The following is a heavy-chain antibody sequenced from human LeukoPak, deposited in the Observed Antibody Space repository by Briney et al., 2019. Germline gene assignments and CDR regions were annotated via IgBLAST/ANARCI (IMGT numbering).Heavy chain of an antibody. CDR1: GFTVSSNY. CDR3: ARSGERSPNDY. D-gene: IGHD1-1*01. J-gene: IGHJ4*02. CDR2: IYSGGST. V-gene: IGHV3-53*01. Sequence: PGGSLRLSCAASGFTVSSNYMSWVRQAPGKGLEWVSVIYSGGSTYYADSVKVRFTISRDNSKNTLYLQMNSLRAEDTAVYYCARSGERSPNDYWGQGTLVTVSS.